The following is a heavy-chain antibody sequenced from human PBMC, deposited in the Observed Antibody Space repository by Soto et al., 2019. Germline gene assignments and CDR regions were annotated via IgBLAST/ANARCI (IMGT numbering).Heavy chain of an antibody. J-gene: IGHJ4*02. Sequence: EVQLVESGGGLVKPGGSLRLSCAASGFTFSSYSMNWVRQAPGKGLEWVSSISSSSSYIYYADSVKGRFTISRDNAKNSRHLQMNRLRADDTAVYYCARCILLTVFSEPCFDYWGQGTLVTGSS. CDR3: ARCILLTVFSEPCFDY. V-gene: IGHV3-21*01. CDR1: GFTFSSYS. CDR2: ISSSSSYI. D-gene: IGHD3-9*01.